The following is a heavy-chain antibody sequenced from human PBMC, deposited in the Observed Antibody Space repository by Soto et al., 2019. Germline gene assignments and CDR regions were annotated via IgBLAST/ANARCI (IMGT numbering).Heavy chain of an antibody. Sequence: SETLSLTCAVYGGSFSGYYWSWIRQPPGKGLEWIGEINHSGSTNYNPSLKSRVTISVDTSKNQFSLKLSSVTAADTAVYYCARGTPYDLYYYYMDVWGKGTTVTVSS. V-gene: IGHV4-34*01. CDR1: GGSFSGYY. CDR2: INHSGST. CDR3: ARGTPYDLYYYYMDV. J-gene: IGHJ6*03. D-gene: IGHD5-12*01.